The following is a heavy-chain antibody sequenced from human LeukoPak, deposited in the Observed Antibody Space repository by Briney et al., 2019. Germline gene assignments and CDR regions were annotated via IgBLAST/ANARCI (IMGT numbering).Heavy chain of an antibody. V-gene: IGHV4-39*01. Sequence: PSETLSLTCTVSGGSISSSSYYWGWIRQPPGKGLEWIGSIYYSGSTYYNPSLKSRVTISVDTSKNQFSLKLSSVTAADTAVYYCARHWLRGAAKPGYMDVWGKGTTVTVSS. CDR3: ARHWLRGAAKPGYMDV. CDR1: GGSISSSSYY. D-gene: IGHD5-18*01. J-gene: IGHJ6*03. CDR2: IYYSGST.